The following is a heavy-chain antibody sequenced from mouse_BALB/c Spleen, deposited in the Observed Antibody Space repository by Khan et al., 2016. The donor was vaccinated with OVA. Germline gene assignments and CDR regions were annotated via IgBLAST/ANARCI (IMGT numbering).Heavy chain of an antibody. Sequence: EVQLQQSGPELMKPGASVKISCKASGYSFTSYYIHWVKQSHGQSLEWIGYIDPFNGGTNYNQKFKGKATLTVDKSSSTAYMHLSSLTSEDSAVYYSTRVGTTGWFAYWGQGTLVTVSA. J-gene: IGHJ3*01. V-gene: IGHV1S135*01. CDR1: GYSFTSYY. CDR2: IDPFNGGT. CDR3: TRVGTTGWFAY. D-gene: IGHD2-12*01.